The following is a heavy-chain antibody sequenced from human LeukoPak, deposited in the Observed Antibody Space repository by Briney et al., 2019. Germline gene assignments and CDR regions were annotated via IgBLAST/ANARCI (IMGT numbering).Heavy chain of an antibody. V-gene: IGHV4-59*01. CDR2: IYYSGST. CDR3: ARFDYVSYGYCDY. D-gene: IGHD3-16*01. J-gene: IGHJ4*02. CDR1: GGSISSYY. Sequence: SETLSLTCTVSGGSISSYYWSWIRQPPGKGLEWIGYIYYSGSTNYNPSLKSRVTISVDTSKNQFSLKLSSVTAADTAVYYCARFDYVSYGYCDYWGQGTLVTVSS.